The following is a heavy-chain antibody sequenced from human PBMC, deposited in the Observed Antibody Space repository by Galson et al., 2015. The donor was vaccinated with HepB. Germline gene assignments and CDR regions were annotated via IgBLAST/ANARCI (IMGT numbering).Heavy chain of an antibody. CDR3: VRDGGDSYNWFDL. D-gene: IGHD2-21*01. V-gene: IGHV3-48*02. CDR1: GFTFSDYR. J-gene: IGHJ5*02. CDR2: IGRSSKVI. Sequence: SLRLSCAASGFTFSDYRMNWVRQAPGKGLEWISYIGRSSKVIHYADSVKGRFTISRDNAKNSLYLQMDGLRDGDTAVYYCVRDGGDSYNWFDLWGQGTLVTVSS.